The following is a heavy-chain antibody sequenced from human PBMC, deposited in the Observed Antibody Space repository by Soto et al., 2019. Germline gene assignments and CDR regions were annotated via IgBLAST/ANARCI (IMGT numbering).Heavy chain of an antibody. J-gene: IGHJ6*02. Sequence: GGSLRLSCAASGFTFSSYWIHWVRQVPGKGLVWVSHIDSDGNSTTYADSVKGRFTISRDNSKNTVYLQMNSLRAEDTAVYYCAKGEGGMDVRGQGTTVTVSS. CDR2: IDSDGNST. V-gene: IGHV3-74*03. CDR3: AKGEGGMDV. CDR1: GFTFSSYW. D-gene: IGHD2-21*01.